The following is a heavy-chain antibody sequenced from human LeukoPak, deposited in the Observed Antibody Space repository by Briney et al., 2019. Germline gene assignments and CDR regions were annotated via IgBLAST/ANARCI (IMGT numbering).Heavy chain of an antibody. Sequence: GGSLRLSCAAPGFTFSTYWMHWVRQVPGKGLVWVSRINSDGRTTGYADSVKGRFTISRDNAKNTLYLQMNSLRVEDTAVYYCGSPRTFSGRNVLDMWGQGTMVTVSS. CDR2: INSDGRTT. J-gene: IGHJ3*02. CDR1: GFTFSTYW. CDR3: GSPRTFSGRNVLDM. D-gene: IGHD3-10*02. V-gene: IGHV3-74*01.